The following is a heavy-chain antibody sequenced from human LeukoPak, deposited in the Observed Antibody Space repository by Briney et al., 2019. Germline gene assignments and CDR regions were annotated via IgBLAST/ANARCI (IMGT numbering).Heavy chain of an antibody. V-gene: IGHV4-39*01. CDR1: GGSISSSSYY. CDR3: ARRSGSYRYYFDY. Sequence: PSETLSLTCTVSGGSISSSSYYWGWIRQPPGKGLEWIGSIYYSGSTYYNPSLKSRVTISVDMSKNQFSLKLSSVTAADTAVYYCARRSGSYRYYFDYWGQGTLVTVSS. D-gene: IGHD1-26*01. CDR2: IYYSGST. J-gene: IGHJ4*02.